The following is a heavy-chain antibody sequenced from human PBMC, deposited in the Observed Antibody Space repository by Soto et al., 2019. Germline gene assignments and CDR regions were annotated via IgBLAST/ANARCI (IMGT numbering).Heavy chain of an antibody. Sequence: ASVKLSCKASGYTFTSYGISWVRQAPGQGLEWMGWISAYNGNTDYPQKLQGRVTMTTDTSTSTAYMELRSLRSDDTAVYYCTRDRITLTTSLIFDYGGQGTLVTVPS. CDR1: GYTFTSYG. CDR3: TRDRITLTTSLIFDY. V-gene: IGHV1-18*01. CDR2: ISAYNGNT. J-gene: IGHJ4*02. D-gene: IGHD4-17*01.